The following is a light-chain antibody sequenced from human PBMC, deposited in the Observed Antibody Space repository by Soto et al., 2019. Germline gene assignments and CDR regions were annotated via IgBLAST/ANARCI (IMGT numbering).Light chain of an antibody. J-gene: IGKJ2*01. CDR1: QSISGW. CDR2: DAS. Sequence: DIQMTQSPSTLSAYVGDRVSITCRASQSISGWLAWYQQKPGKAPNLLIYDASSLESVVPSRFSGSGSGTEFTLTISSLQPDDFATYYCQQYSSYPYTFGQGTKLEIK. CDR3: QQYSSYPYT. V-gene: IGKV1-5*01.